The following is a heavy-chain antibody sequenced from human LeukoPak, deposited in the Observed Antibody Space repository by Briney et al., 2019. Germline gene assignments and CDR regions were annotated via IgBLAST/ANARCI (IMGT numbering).Heavy chain of an antibody. CDR3: ARGGRSGYSGNWFDP. CDR1: GYTFTSYG. V-gene: IGHV1-18*01. J-gene: IGHJ5*02. Sequence: ASVKVSCKASGYTFTSYGISWVRQAPGQGLEWMGWISAYNGNTNYAQKLQGRVTMTTDTSTSTAHMELRSLRSDDTAVYYCARGGRSGYSGNWFDPWGQGTLVTVSS. CDR2: ISAYNGNT. D-gene: IGHD3-3*01.